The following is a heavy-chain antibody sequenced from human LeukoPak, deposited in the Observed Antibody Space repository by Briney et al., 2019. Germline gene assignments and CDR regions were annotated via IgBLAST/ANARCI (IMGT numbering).Heavy chain of an antibody. D-gene: IGHD1-14*01. CDR2: SYSGGST. J-gene: IGHJ2*01. CDR1: GSTVSSNY. V-gene: IGHV3-66*01. CDR3: ARGLRNHESYWYFDL. Sequence: PGGSLRLSCAASGSTVSSNYMSWVRQAAGKGREWVAVSYSGGSTYYADSVKGRFTISRDNSKNTLYLQMNSLRAEDTAVYYCARGLRNHESYWYFDLWGRGTLVTVSS.